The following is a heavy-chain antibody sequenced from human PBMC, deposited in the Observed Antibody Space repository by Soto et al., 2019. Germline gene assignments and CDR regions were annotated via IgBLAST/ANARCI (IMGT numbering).Heavy chain of an antibody. J-gene: IGHJ4*02. CDR2: ITGSSDYT. CDR3: AKEQTTGAHYALDY. D-gene: IGHD2-8*02. CDR1: GIIFSSYA. Sequence: PGGSLRLSCEASGIIFSSYAMNWVRQAPGKGLQWVSSITGSSDYTSYIASVKGRFTISRDNSKNTLYLQMNSLRAEDTAVYFCAKEQTTGAHYALDYWSQGTLVTSPQ. V-gene: IGHV3-23*01.